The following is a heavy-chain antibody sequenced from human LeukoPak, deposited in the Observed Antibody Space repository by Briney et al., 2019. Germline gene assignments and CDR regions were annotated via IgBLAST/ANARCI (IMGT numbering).Heavy chain of an antibody. CDR3: ARDTVDYSSGYYYFDY. CDR2: INPSGGST. CDR1: GYTFTSYY. Sequence: ASVKVSCKASGYTFTSYYMHWVRQAPGQGLEWMGIINPSGGSTSYAQKFQGRVTMTRDTSTSTVYMELSSLRSEDTAVYYCARDTVDYSSGYYYFDYWGQGTLVTVSS. D-gene: IGHD3-22*01. V-gene: IGHV1-46*01. J-gene: IGHJ4*02.